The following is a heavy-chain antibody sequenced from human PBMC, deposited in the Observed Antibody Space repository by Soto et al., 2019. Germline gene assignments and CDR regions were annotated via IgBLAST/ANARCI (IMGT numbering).Heavy chain of an antibody. CDR1: GYTFTGYY. J-gene: IGHJ5*02. D-gene: IGHD3-9*01. Sequence: ASVKVSCKASGYTFTGYYMHWVRQAPGQGLEWRGWINHNSGGTNYAQKFQGRGTMTRDTSISTASMELSRLRSDDTAVYYCARDPIKYYDILTCYSPPTGGVDPWGQGTLVTVSS. CDR2: INHNSGGT. V-gene: IGHV1-2*02. CDR3: ARDPIKYYDILTCYSPPTGGVDP.